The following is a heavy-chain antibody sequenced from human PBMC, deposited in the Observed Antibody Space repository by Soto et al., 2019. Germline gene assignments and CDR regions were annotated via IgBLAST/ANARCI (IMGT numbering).Heavy chain of an antibody. CDR2: IIPIFGTA. J-gene: IGHJ4*02. CDR1: GGTFSRHA. D-gene: IGHD3-22*01. CDR3: ARGWGYDSNDYYYAY. V-gene: IGHV1-69*01. Sequence: QVQLVQSGAEVRKPGSSVKVSCKASGGTFSRHAISWVRQAPGQGLEWMGGIIPIFGTANHAQKFQGRVTINADESTSTVYMELNSLRSEDTAMYYCARGWGYDSNDYYYAYWGQGTLVIVSS.